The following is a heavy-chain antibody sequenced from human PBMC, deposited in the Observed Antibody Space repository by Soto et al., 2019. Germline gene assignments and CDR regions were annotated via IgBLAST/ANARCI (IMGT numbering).Heavy chain of an antibody. CDR2: IWYDGSNK. CDR1: GFTFSSYG. Sequence: QVQLVESGGGVVQPGRSLRLSCAASGFTFSSYGMHWVRQAPGKGLEWVAVIWYDGSNKYYADSVKGRFTISRDNSKNTLYLQMNSLRAEDTAVYYCARRPRGRIAAADDYYYYGMDVWGQGTTVTVSS. CDR3: ARRPRGRIAAADDYYYYGMDV. D-gene: IGHD6-13*01. J-gene: IGHJ6*02. V-gene: IGHV3-33*01.